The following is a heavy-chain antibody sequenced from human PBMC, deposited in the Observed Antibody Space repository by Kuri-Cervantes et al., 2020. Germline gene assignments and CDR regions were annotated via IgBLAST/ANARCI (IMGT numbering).Heavy chain of an antibody. CDR3: VRAGPTAWFDP. CDR1: GFTFSSYS. V-gene: IGHV3-64*02. D-gene: IGHD4-11*01. Sequence: GESLKISCAASGFTFSSYSMHWVRQAPGKGLEYVSAISGNGVFTYYADSVKGRFTISRDNAKNTVYLQMNSLRAEDTAVYYCVRAGPTAWFDPWGEGTLVTVSS. CDR2: ISGNGVFT. J-gene: IGHJ5*02.